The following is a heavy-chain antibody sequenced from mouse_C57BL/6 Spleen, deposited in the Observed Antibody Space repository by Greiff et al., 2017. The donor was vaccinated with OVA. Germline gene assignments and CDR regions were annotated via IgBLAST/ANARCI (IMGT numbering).Heavy chain of an antibody. CDR1: GFSLTSYG. V-gene: IGHV2-6-1*01. J-gene: IGHJ3*01. Sequence: VKLEESGPGLVAPSQSLSITCTVSGFSLTSYGVHWVRQPPGKGLEWLVVIWSDGSTTYNSALKSRLSISKDNSKSQVFLKMNSLQTDDTAMYYCARHYDSGEGFAYWGQGTLVTVSA. D-gene: IGHD2-4*01. CDR2: IWSDGST. CDR3: ARHYDSGEGFAY.